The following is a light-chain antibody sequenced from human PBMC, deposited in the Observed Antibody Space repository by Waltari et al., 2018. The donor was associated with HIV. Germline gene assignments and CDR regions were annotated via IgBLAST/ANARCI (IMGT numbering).Light chain of an antibody. CDR3: AAWDDSLNGWV. V-gene: IGLV1-44*01. Sequence: QSVLTQPPSASGTPGQRVTISCSGSSSNIGSNTVNWYQQLPVTAPKLLIYSNNPRPSGVPDRFSGSKSGTSASLAISGLQSEDEADYYCAAWDDSLNGWVFGGGTKLTVL. CDR2: SNN. CDR1: SSNIGSNT. J-gene: IGLJ3*02.